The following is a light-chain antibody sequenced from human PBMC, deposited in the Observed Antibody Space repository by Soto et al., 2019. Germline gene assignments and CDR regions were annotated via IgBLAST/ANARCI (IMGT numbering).Light chain of an antibody. V-gene: IGKV3-20*01. CDR2: GAS. CDR1: QSVSSSY. CDR3: QQYNNWPPWT. J-gene: IGKJ1*01. Sequence: EIVLTQSPGTLSLSPGERATLSCRASQSVSSSYLAWYQQQPGQAPRLLIYGASSRATGIPDRFSGSGSGTDFTLTISRLEPEDFAVYYCQQYNNWPPWTFGQGTKVEIK.